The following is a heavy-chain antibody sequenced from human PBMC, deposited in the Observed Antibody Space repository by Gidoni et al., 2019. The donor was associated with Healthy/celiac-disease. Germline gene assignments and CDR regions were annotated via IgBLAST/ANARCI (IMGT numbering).Heavy chain of an antibody. Sequence: EVQLVESGGGLVKPGGSLRLSCAASGFPFSSYSMTWVRQAPGKGLEWVSSISSSSSYIYYADSVKGRFTISRDNAKNSLYLQMNSLRAEDTAVYYCARDLLSPGYHAFDIWGQGTMVTVSS. CDR3: ARDLLSPGYHAFDI. V-gene: IGHV3-21*01. J-gene: IGHJ3*02. CDR1: GFPFSSYS. CDR2: ISSSSSYI. D-gene: IGHD3-16*02.